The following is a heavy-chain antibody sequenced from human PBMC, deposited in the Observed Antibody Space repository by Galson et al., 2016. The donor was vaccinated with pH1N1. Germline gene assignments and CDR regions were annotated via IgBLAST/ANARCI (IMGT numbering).Heavy chain of an antibody. D-gene: IGHD3-22*01. J-gene: IGHJ5*02. Sequence: SVKVSCKASGYTFTTYLIHWVRQAPGETLEWMGWFNPDNGNTKYSQRFQGRVTFTRDTSATTAYMELNSLRSEDTAVYYCATAGYHYEGALQSWGQGTLVTVSS. V-gene: IGHV1-3*01. CDR1: GYTFTTYL. CDR3: ATAGYHYEGALQS. CDR2: FNPDNGNT.